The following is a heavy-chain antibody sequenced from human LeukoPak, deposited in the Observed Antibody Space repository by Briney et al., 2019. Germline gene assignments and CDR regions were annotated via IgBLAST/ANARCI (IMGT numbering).Heavy chain of an antibody. Sequence: PSETLSLTCTVSGGSISSGSYYWSWIRQPAGKGLEWIGRIYTSGSTNYNPSLKSRVTVSVDTSKNQFSLKLSSVTAADTAVYYCAKDLTEYYYDSSGYDYWGQGTLVTVSS. CDR1: GGSISSGSYY. D-gene: IGHD3-22*01. CDR2: IYTSGST. V-gene: IGHV4-61*02. CDR3: AKDLTEYYYDSSGYDY. J-gene: IGHJ4*02.